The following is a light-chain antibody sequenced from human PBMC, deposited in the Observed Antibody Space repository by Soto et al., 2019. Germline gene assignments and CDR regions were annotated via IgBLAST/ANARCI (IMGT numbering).Light chain of an antibody. CDR2: GAS. CDR1: QSVSIN. J-gene: IGKJ3*01. V-gene: IGKV3-11*01. CDR3: QQRSNWAT. Sequence: EIVMTQSPATLSVSPGERATLSCRASQSVSINLAWYQQKPGQAPRLLIYGASNRATGIPARFSGSGSVTDFTLTISSLEPEDFAVYYCQQRSNWATFGPGTKVDIK.